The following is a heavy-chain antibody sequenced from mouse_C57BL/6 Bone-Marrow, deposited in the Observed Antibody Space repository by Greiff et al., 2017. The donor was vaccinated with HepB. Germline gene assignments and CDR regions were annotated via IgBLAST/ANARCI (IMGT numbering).Heavy chain of an antibody. CDR3: ARGNYSKKDY. Sequence: EVHLVESGPGLVKPSQSLSLTCSVTGYSITSGYYWNWIRQFPGNKLEWMGYISYDGSNNYNPSLKNRISITRDTSKNQFFLKLNSVTTEDTATYYCARGNYSKKDYWGQGTTLTVSS. D-gene: IGHD2-5*01. J-gene: IGHJ2*01. V-gene: IGHV3-6*01. CDR1: GYSITSGYY. CDR2: ISYDGSN.